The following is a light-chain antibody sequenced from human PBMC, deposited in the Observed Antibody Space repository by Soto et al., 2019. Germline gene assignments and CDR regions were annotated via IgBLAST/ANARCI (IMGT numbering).Light chain of an antibody. J-gene: IGLJ1*01. CDR3: SSFTSGTSRYV. CDR1: RSDVGGFNY. V-gene: IGLV2-14*01. Sequence: QSALTQPASVSGSPGQSVTISCTGTRSDVGGFNYVSWYQQQPGKAPKLVIFEVNNRPSGISNRFFGSKSDNTASLTISGLQAEDEADYYCSSFTSGTSRYVFGTGTKLTVL. CDR2: EVN.